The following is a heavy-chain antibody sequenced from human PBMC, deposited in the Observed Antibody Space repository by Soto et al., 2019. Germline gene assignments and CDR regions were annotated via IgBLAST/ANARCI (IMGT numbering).Heavy chain of an antibody. D-gene: IGHD2-2*01. CDR3: ARDKYTTSLDT. CDR2: IWSDGSKL. Sequence: QLVESGGGVVQTGGSLRLSCAASGLPFSASGMHWVRQAPGKGLEWVAMIWSDGSKLYYSDSVKGRFTISRDNFKNMVFLQMDSLRAEDTAVYYCARDKYTTSLDTWGRGHMVTVSS. CDR1: GLPFSASG. J-gene: IGHJ5*02. V-gene: IGHV3-33*01.